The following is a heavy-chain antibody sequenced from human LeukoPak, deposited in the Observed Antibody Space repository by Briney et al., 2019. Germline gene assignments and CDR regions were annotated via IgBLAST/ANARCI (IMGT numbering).Heavy chain of an antibody. Sequence: GGSLRLSCAASGFIFSDYSMNWIRQAPGKGLEWVSYISSSGYHTNYADSMKGRFTISRDNAKSSLYLQMNSLRAEDTAVYYCVGVAVTVPAAFDIWGQGTMVTVSS. D-gene: IGHD2-21*02. CDR1: GFIFSDYS. V-gene: IGHV3-11*03. J-gene: IGHJ3*02. CDR2: ISSSGYHT. CDR3: VGVAVTVPAAFDI.